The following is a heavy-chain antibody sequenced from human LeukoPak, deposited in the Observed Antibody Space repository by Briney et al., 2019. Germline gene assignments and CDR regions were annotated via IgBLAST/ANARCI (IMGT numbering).Heavy chain of an antibody. J-gene: IGHJ6*03. CDR2: IYYSGST. Sequence: SSETLSPTCTVSGGSISSSSYYWGWVRHPPGKGLEWIGTIYYSGSTYYNPSLKSRVTISVDTSKNQFSLKLSSVTAADTAVYYCARTESYYYYYMDVWGKGTTVTVSS. V-gene: IGHV4-39*01. CDR3: ARTESYYYYYMDV. CDR1: GGSISSSSYY.